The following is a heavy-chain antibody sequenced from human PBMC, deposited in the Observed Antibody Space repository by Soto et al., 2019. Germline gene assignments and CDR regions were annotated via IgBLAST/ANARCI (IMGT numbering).Heavy chain of an antibody. J-gene: IGHJ2*01. Sequence: QVQLVQSGAEVKKPGSSVKVSCKASGGTFNSYALTWVRQAPGHGLEWMGGIIPIFRSTNYAQKFQGRVTITANRSTSTAYMELSSLRSDDTAVYYCARVFHPPYGSGWRSLYWDFDLWGRGTLVTVSS. D-gene: IGHD6-19*01. CDR2: IIPIFRST. CDR3: ARVFHPPYGSGWRSLYWDFDL. V-gene: IGHV1-69*06. CDR1: GGTFNSYA.